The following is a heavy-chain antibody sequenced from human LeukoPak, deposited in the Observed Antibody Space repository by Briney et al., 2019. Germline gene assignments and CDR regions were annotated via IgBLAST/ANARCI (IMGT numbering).Heavy chain of an antibody. Sequence: GGSLRLSCAASGFTFSSYGMHWVRQAPGKGLEWLAVISYDGSNKYYADSVKGRFTISRDNSKNTLYLQMNSLRAEDTAVYYCAKDRTMFSGDDAFDIWGQGTMVTVSS. CDR3: AKDRTMFSGDDAFDI. CDR2: ISYDGSNK. CDR1: GFTFSSYG. D-gene: IGHD3-10*02. J-gene: IGHJ3*02. V-gene: IGHV3-30*18.